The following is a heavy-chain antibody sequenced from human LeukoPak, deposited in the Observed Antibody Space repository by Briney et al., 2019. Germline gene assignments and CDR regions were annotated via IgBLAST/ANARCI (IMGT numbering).Heavy chain of an antibody. CDR3: ATSRVFDY. CDR2: INGPSNNI. CDR1: GFTFSSYW. V-gene: IGHV3-21*01. J-gene: IGHJ4*02. Sequence: PGGSLRLSCAASGFTFSSYWMTWVRQAPGKGLEWVAFINGPSNNIRYADSVEGRFTISRDNVKNSLYLQMHSLRIEDTAVYYCATSRVFDYWGQGALVTVSS.